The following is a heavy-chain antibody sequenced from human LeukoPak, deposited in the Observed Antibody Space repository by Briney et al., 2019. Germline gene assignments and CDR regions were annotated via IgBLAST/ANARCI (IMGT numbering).Heavy chain of an antibody. Sequence: SQTLSLTCTVSGGSISSGDYYWSWIRQPPGKGLEWIGYIYYSGSTYYNPSLKSRVTISVDTSENQFSLKLSSVTAADTAVYYCARGVLSLANFDYWGQGTLVTVSS. J-gene: IGHJ4*02. CDR1: GGSISSGDYY. CDR2: IYYSGST. CDR3: ARGVLSLANFDY. V-gene: IGHV4-30-4*01. D-gene: IGHD3-16*02.